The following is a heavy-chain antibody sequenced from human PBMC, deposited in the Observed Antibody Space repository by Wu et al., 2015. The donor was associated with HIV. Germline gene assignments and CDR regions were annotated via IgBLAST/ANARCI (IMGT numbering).Heavy chain of an antibody. CDR3: ARGLDYYDSSGYYSVLRV. J-gene: IGHJ4*02. Sequence: QVQLVQSGAEVKKPGSSVKVSCKASGGTFNTYGIIWVRQAPGQGLEWMGGIIPIFGTADYAQKFQGRVTITADESTSTAYMELGSLRSEDTAVYYCARGLDYYDSSGYYSVLRVWGQGTLVTVSS. V-gene: IGHV1-69*01. CDR2: IIPIFGTA. CDR1: GGTFNTYG. D-gene: IGHD3-22*01.